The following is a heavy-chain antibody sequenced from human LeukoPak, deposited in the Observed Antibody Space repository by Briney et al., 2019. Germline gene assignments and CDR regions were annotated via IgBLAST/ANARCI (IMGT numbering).Heavy chain of an antibody. CDR1: GFAFDEHG. CDR2: INWSGGST. Sequence: GGSLRLSCTASGFAFDEHGMSWVRQVPGKGLEWVSGINWSGGSTGYADPLRGRFTIPRDNAKNSLYLQMDSLRAEDTALYYCARAPITSPFYFDYWGQGTLVTVSS. CDR3: ARAPITSPFYFDY. J-gene: IGHJ4*02. D-gene: IGHD2-2*01. V-gene: IGHV3-20*04.